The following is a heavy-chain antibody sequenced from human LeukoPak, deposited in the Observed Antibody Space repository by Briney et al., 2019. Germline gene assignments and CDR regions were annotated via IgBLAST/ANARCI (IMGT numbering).Heavy chain of an antibody. Sequence: SETLSLTRTVSGASISSYYWTWIRQPAGKGLEWIGRIYTSGSTYYNPSLKSRVTMSADTSKNQFSLKLSSVTAADTAVYYCARGVEMATIGGYNWFDPWGQGTLVTVSS. V-gene: IGHV4-4*07. CDR1: GASISSYY. J-gene: IGHJ5*02. CDR2: IYTSGST. CDR3: ARGVEMATIGGYNWFDP. D-gene: IGHD5-24*01.